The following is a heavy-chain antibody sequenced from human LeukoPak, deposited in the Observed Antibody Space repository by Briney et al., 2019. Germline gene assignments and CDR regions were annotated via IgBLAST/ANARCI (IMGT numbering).Heavy chain of an antibody. Sequence: ASVKVSCKTSGYTFTDYYVPWVRQAPGQGLEWMGWINPNSGGTYYAQKFQGRVTVTRDTSISTAYMELSRLRSDDTAVYYCARDREDIAVVPAAMGYWGQGTLVTVSS. CDR3: ARDREDIAVVPAAMGY. CDR1: GYTFTDYY. J-gene: IGHJ4*02. V-gene: IGHV1-2*02. D-gene: IGHD2-2*01. CDR2: INPNSGGT.